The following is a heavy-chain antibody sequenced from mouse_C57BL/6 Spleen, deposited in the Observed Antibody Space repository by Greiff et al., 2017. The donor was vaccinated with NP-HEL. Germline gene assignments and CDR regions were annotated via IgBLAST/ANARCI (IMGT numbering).Heavy chain of an antibody. CDR1: GYTFTSYW. J-gene: IGHJ3*01. Sequence: QVQLQQPGAELVMPGASVKLSCKASGYTFTSYWMHWVKQRPGQGLEWIGEIDPSDSYTNYNQKFKGKATLTVDKSSSTAYMQLSSLTSEDSAVYYCAIGNGSSSWFAYWGQGTLVTVSA. V-gene: IGHV1-69*01. CDR3: AIGNGSSSWFAY. CDR2: IDPSDSYT. D-gene: IGHD1-1*01.